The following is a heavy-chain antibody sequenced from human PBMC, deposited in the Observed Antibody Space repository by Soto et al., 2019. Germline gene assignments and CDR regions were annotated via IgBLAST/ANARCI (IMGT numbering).Heavy chain of an antibody. V-gene: IGHV3-30*18. CDR1: GFTFTNFG. CDR3: AKGQSSGWYGVDY. CDR2: ISYDGTNK. Sequence: VGSLRLSCAASGFTFTNFGMHWVRQSPGKGLEWVATISYDGTNKYHADSVKGRFTISRDNSKNTLYLEMNSLRADDTAVYYCAKGQSSGWYGVDYWGQGALVTVSS. D-gene: IGHD6-19*01. J-gene: IGHJ4*02.